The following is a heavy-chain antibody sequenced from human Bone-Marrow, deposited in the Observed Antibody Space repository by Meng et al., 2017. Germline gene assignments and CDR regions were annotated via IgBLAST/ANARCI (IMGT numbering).Heavy chain of an antibody. CDR3: AREADYGGNPHFDY. V-gene: IGHV4-4*07. Sequence: GSLRLSCTVSGGSISSYYWSWIRQPAGKGRVWIGRIYTSGSTNYNPSLKSRVTMSVDTSKNQFSLKLSSVTAADTAVYYCAREADYGGNPHFDYWGQGTLVTVSS. D-gene: IGHD4-23*01. CDR1: GGSISSYY. CDR2: IYTSGST. J-gene: IGHJ4*02.